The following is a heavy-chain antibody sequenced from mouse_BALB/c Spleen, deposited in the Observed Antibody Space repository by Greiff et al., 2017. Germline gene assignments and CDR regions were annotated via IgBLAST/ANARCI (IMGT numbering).Heavy chain of an antibody. CDR3: ASDGYPYYYAMDY. D-gene: IGHD2-2*01. CDR2: IWAGGST. Sequence: QVHVKQSGPGLVAPSQSLSITCTVSGFSLTSYGVHWVRQPPGKGLEWLGVIWAGGSTNYNSALMSRLSISKDNSKSQVFLKMNSLQTDDTAMYYCASDGYPYYYAMDYWGQGTSVTVSS. J-gene: IGHJ4*01. V-gene: IGHV2-9*02. CDR1: GFSLTSYG.